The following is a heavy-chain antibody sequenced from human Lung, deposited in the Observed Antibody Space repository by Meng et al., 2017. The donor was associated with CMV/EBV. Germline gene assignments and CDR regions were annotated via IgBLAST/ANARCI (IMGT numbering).Heavy chain of an antibody. CDR2: IRYDGSNK. CDR3: AKDYRKYDRTTVSVDY. CDR1: GIDFSSYG. Sequence: GGSLGLXCAVSGIDFSSYGMVWVRQAPGKGLEWVAFIRYDGSNKYYGDSVQGRFTITRDNSKNTLYLQMNSLRIEDTAVYHCAKDYRKYDRTTVSVDYWGQGPLVTVSS. D-gene: IGHD4-17*01. V-gene: IGHV3-30*02. J-gene: IGHJ4*02.